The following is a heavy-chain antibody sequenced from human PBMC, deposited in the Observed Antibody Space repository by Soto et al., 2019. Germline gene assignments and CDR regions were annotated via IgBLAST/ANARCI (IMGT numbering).Heavy chain of an antibody. Sequence: EVQLLESGGGLVQPGGSLRLSCAASGFTFSIYAMSFVRQTPGKGLEWVSGISGSGGNTYYAESVKGRFTISRDNSRNTVYLQLNSLRVDDTAVYSCAKDAYVSGWFHHDYDIWGQGTMVTVSS. V-gene: IGHV3-23*01. J-gene: IGHJ3*02. CDR2: ISGSGGNT. CDR1: GFTFSIYA. CDR3: AKDAYVSGWFHHDYDI. D-gene: IGHD6-19*01.